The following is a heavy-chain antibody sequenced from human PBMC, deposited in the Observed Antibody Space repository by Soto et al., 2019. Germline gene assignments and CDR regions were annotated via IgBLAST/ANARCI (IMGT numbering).Heavy chain of an antibody. CDR3: AKASGWFGECDY. D-gene: IGHD3-10*01. J-gene: IGHJ4*02. CDR1: GFTFSSYA. CDR2: ISGSGGST. Sequence: EVQLLESGGGLVQPGGSLRLSCAASGFTFSSYAMSWVRQAPGQGLEWVSAISGSGGSTYYADSVKGRFTISRDNSKNTLYLQMNSLRAEDTAVYYCAKASGWFGECDYWGQGTLVTVSS. V-gene: IGHV3-23*01.